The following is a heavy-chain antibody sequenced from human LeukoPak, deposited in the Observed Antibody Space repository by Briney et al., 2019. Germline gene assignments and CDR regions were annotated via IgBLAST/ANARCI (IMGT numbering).Heavy chain of an antibody. J-gene: IGHJ4*02. Sequence: PGRSLRLSCTASGFTFGDYAMSWVRQAPGKGLEWVGSIRSKAYGGTTEYAASVKGRFTISRDDSKSIAYLQMNSLETEDTAVYYCTRGEEQQLAFDYWGQGTLVTVSS. CDR3: TRGEEQQLAFDY. CDR2: IRSKAYGGTT. D-gene: IGHD6-13*01. V-gene: IGHV3-49*04. CDR1: GFTFGDYA.